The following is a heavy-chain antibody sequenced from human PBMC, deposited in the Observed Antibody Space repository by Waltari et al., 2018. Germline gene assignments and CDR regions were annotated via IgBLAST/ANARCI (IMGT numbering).Heavy chain of an antibody. J-gene: IGHJ4*02. CDR3: ALGGESGPYYFDY. V-gene: IGHV4-39*01. D-gene: IGHD3-16*01. CDR1: GGSISSSSYY. CDR2: IYYSGSN. Sequence: QLQLQESGPGLVKPSETLSLTCTVSGGSISSSSYYWGWIRQPPGKGLEWIGSIYYSGSNYYIPVLKRRVNISVDTFKNQFFLKLRSVTGGDTAVDYCALGGESGPYYFDYWGQGNLVTVSS.